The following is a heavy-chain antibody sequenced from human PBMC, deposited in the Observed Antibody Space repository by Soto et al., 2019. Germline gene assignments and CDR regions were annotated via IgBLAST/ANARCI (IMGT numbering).Heavy chain of an antibody. V-gene: IGHV3-9*01. D-gene: IGHD3-16*02. CDR1: GFTFDDYA. CDR2: ISWNSGSI. J-gene: IGHJ3*02. CDR3: AKLSSDAFDI. Sequence: PGGSLRLSCAASGFTFDDYAMHWVRQAPGKGLEWVSGISWNSGSIGYADSVKGRFTISRDNAKNSLYLQMNSLRAEDTALYYCAKLSSDAFDIWGQGTMVTVS.